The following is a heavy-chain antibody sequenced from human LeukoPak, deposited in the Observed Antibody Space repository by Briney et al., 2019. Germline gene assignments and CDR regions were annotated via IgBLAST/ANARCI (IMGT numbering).Heavy chain of an antibody. CDR3: ARGQGIAAAGLAY. V-gene: IGHV4-39*07. CDR1: GGSISSSSYY. Sequence: SETLSLTCTVSGGSISSSSYYWGWIRQPPGKGLECIGSIYYSGSTYYNPSLKSRVTISVDTSKNQFSLKLSSVTAADTAVYYCARGQGIAAAGLAYWGQGTLVTVSS. CDR2: IYYSGST. D-gene: IGHD6-13*01. J-gene: IGHJ4*02.